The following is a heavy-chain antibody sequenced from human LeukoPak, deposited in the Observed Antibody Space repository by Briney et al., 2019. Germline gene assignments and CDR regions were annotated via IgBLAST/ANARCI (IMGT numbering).Heavy chain of an antibody. CDR3: AKDLYRGGNFVYYFDY. CDR2: ISGSGGST. Sequence: GGSLRLSCAASGFTFSSYAMSWVRQAPGKGLEWVSAISGSGGSTYYADSVKGRFTISRDNSKNTLYLQMNSLRAEDTAVYYCAKDLYRGGNFVYYFDYWGQGTLVTVSS. V-gene: IGHV3-23*01. CDR1: GFTFSSYA. D-gene: IGHD1-26*01. J-gene: IGHJ4*02.